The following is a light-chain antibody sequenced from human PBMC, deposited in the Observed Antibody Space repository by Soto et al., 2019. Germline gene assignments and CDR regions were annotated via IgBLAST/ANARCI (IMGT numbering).Light chain of an antibody. Sequence: DIVMTQTPLSLPVTPGEPASISCRSSQSLLDSDDGNTYLDWYLQKPGQSPQHLMYTLSYLASGVLDSFSGSGSGTYFTLKISRVEAEDVGVYYCMQRIEFPYTFVQGNKLEIK. CDR3: MQRIEFPYT. CDR2: TLS. V-gene: IGKV2-40*01. J-gene: IGKJ2*01. CDR1: QSLLDSDDGNTY.